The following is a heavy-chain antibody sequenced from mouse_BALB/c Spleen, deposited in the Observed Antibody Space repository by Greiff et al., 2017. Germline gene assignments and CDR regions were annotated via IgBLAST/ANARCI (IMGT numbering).Heavy chain of an antibody. V-gene: IGHV5-6*01. Sequence: EVKVVESGGDLVKPGGSLKLSCAASGFTFSSYGMSWVRQTPDKRLEWVATISSGGSYTYYPDSVKGRFTISRDNAKNTLYLQMSSLKSEDTAMYYCARLGRGYAMDYWGQGTSVTVSS. CDR2: ISSGGSYT. CDR1: GFTFSSYG. J-gene: IGHJ4*01. CDR3: ARLGRGYAMDY. D-gene: IGHD4-1*01.